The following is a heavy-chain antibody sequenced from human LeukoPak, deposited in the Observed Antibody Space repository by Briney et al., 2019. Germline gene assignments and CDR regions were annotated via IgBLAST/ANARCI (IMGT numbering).Heavy chain of an antibody. D-gene: IGHD3-3*01. CDR2: VNPNTGGT. J-gene: IGHJ5*02. CDR1: AYSFTDYY. V-gene: IGHV1-2*02. Sequence: ASVKVSCKASAYSFTDYYIYWVRQAPGQGLEWMGWVNPNTGGTIYGQDFQGRVTMTRDTSISTAYMELSRLRSDDTAVYYCAKSLFGVVIAAYNWFDPWGQGTLVTVSS. CDR3: AKSLFGVVIAAYNWFDP.